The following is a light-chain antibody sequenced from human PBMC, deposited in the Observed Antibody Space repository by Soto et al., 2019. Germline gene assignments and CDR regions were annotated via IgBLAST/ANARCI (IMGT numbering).Light chain of an antibody. Sequence: QSALTQPPSASGSPGQSVTISCTGTSSDVGGYHYVSWYQQHPGKAPKLMIYEVTKRPSGVPDRFSGSKSGNTASLTVSGLQAEDEADYYCSSYAGGIKWVFGGGTKLTVL. CDR3: SSYAGGIKWV. CDR1: SSDVGGYHY. CDR2: EVT. J-gene: IGLJ3*02. V-gene: IGLV2-8*01.